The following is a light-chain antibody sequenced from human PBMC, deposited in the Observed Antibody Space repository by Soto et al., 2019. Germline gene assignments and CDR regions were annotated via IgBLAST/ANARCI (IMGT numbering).Light chain of an antibody. CDR1: QGIGVY. Sequence: DIQMTQSPSSVSASLGDRVTITCRASQGIGVYLAWFQQKPGNVPKLLIYAASTLQSGVPSRFSGSGSGTDFTLTISSLQPEDVATYYCQRYNSAPLTFGGGTKVDIK. V-gene: IGKV1-27*01. CDR3: QRYNSAPLT. CDR2: AAS. J-gene: IGKJ4*01.